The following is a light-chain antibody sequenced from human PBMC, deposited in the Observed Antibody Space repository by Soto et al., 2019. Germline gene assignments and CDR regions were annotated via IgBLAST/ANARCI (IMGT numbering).Light chain of an antibody. J-gene: IGKJ2*01. CDR1: QSISSW. CDR2: KAS. Sequence: DTQMTQSPSTLSASVGDRVTITCRASQSISSWLAWYQQKPGKAPKLLIYKASSLQSGVPSRFSGSGSGTEFTLTISSLQPDDFATYYCQQYNSYSCTFGQGTKLEI. V-gene: IGKV1-5*03. CDR3: QQYNSYSCT.